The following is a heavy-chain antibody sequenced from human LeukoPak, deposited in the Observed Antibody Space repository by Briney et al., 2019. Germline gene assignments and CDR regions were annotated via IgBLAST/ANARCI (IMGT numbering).Heavy chain of an antibody. CDR3: ARVPVYYYYGMDV. Sequence: GGSLRLSCAASGFTVSSNYMSWVRQAPGKGLEWVSVIYSGGSTYYADSVKGRFTISRDNSKNTLYLQMNCLRAEDTAVYYCARVPVYYYYGMDVWGQGTTVTVSS. V-gene: IGHV3-66*01. J-gene: IGHJ6*02. CDR2: IYSGGST. CDR1: GFTVSSNY.